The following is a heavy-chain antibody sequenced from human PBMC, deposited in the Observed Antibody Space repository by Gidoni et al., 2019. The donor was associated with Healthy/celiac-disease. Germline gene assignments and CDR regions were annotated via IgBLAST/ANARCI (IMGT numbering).Heavy chain of an antibody. D-gene: IGHD3-3*01. Sequence: QVQLQQWGAGLLTPSETLSLTCAVYGGSFSGYYWSWIRQPPGKGLEWIGKINHSGSTNYNPSLKSRVTISVDTSKNQFSLKLSSVTAADTAVYYCARGVRFLYDFWSGYTYNWFDPWGQGTLVTVSS. V-gene: IGHV4-34*01. J-gene: IGHJ5*02. CDR2: INHSGST. CDR3: ARGVRFLYDFWSGYTYNWFDP. CDR1: GGSFSGYY.